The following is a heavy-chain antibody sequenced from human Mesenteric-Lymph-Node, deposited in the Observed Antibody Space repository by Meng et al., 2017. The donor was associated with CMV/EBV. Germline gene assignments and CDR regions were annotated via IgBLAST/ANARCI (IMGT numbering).Heavy chain of an antibody. CDR2: IYSGGST. D-gene: IGHD1-26*01. CDR1: GFTFSSYW. CDR3: ARDYRVGARGGMDV. J-gene: IGHJ6*02. Sequence: GESLKISCAASGFTFSSYWMSWVRQAPGKGLEWVSVIYSGGSTYYADSVKGRFTISRDNSKNTLYLQMNSLRAEDTAVYYCARDYRVGARGGMDVWGQGTTVTVSS. V-gene: IGHV3-53*01.